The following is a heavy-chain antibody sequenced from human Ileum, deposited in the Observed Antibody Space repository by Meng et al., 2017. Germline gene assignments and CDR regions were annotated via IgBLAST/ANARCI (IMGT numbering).Heavy chain of an antibody. J-gene: IGHJ4*02. Sequence: QASLPESGPGSVKPSGALALSGADSGDSISSTHLWHWVSQPPGEGLEWIGAIYHSGLVNYNLSLKSRVTLSIAKSTNQFSLKLISVTAADTGVYYCAANSGKKMHSWGQGTLVTVSS. CDR3: AANSGKKMHS. CDR2: IYHSGLV. CDR1: GDSISSTHL. D-gene: IGHD4-23*01. V-gene: IGHV4-4*02.